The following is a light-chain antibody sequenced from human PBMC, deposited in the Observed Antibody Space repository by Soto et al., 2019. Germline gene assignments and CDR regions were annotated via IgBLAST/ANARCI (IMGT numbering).Light chain of an antibody. CDR2: YDS. CDR1: NIGSKS. Sequence: SYELTQPPSVSVAPGKTARITCGGNNIGSKSVHWYQQKPGQAPVLVIYYDSDRPSGIPERFSGSNSGNTATLTISRGEAGYEADYYCQVWDSSSDRDVVFGGGTQLTVL. J-gene: IGLJ2*01. CDR3: QVWDSSSDRDVV. V-gene: IGLV3-21*04.